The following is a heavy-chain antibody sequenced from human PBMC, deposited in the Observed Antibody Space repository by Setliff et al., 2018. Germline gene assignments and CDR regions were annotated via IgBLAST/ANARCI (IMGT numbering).Heavy chain of an antibody. CDR2: INNYNTNT. CDR3: ARINFYVSSGHYYAPDY. CDR1: GYTFTNYG. J-gene: IGHJ4*02. Sequence: ASVKVSCKTSGYTFTNYGITWVRQAPGQGLEWMGCINNYNTNTNYAQKLQGRVAMTTDTSTSTAYMELRSLRSDDSAVYYCARINFYVSSGHYYAPDYWGQGTLVTVS. D-gene: IGHD3-22*01. V-gene: IGHV1-18*01.